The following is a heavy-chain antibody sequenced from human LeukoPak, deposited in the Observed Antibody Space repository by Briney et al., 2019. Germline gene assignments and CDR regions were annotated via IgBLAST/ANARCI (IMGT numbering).Heavy chain of an antibody. CDR1: GFTVSSNY. J-gene: IGHJ4*02. CDR2: IYSGGST. CDR3: VRVAVAGNYFDY. V-gene: IGHV3-53*01. D-gene: IGHD6-19*01. Sequence: GGSLRLSCAASGFTVSSNYMSWVRQAPGKGLEWVSVIYSGGSTYYADSVKGRFTISRDNSKNTLYLQMNSLRAEDTAVYYCVRVAVAGNYFDYWGQGTLVTVSS.